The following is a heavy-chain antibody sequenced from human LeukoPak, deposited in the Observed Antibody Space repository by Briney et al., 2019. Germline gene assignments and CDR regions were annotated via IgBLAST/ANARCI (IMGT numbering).Heavy chain of an antibody. CDR3: AKSRSGGGSCYNY. Sequence: PGGSLRLSCAASGFIFSNYAMSWVRQAPGKGLEWVSTIRGSDDSTYYADSVRGRFTISRDNSKNTLYLQMNSLRAEDTAVYYCAKSRSGGGSCYNYWGQGTLVTVSS. CDR2: IRGSDDST. CDR1: GFIFSNYA. D-gene: IGHD2-15*01. V-gene: IGHV3-23*01. J-gene: IGHJ4*02.